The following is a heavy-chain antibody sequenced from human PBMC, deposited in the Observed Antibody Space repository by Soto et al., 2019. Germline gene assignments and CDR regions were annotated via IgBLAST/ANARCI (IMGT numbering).Heavy chain of an antibody. J-gene: IGHJ4*02. CDR1: GGSVSDSVW. CDR3: ATTREAVVHLYHFDY. CDR2: MFHSGKT. V-gene: IGHV4-4*02. Sequence: QVHLRESGPGLVKPSGTLTLTCDVSGGSVSDSVWWSWVHQAPGKGLEWIGEMFHSGKTYYNPSLKSRVTISVDKSKNQVSLNLESVTAADTAIYYCATTREAVVHLYHFDYWGQGTLVTV. D-gene: IGHD6-19*01.